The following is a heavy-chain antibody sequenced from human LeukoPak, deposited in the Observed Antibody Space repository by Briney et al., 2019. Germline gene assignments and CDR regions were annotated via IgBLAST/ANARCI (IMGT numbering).Heavy chain of an antibody. Sequence: SVKVSCKASGGTFFSYAISWVRQAPGQGLEWMGRIIPILGIANYAQKFQGRVTITADKSTSTAYMELSSLRSEDTAVYYCARDFRRDHTAYESGFDYWGQGTLVTVSS. V-gene: IGHV1-69*04. CDR2: IIPILGIA. J-gene: IGHJ4*02. CDR1: GGTFFSYA. CDR3: ARDFRRDHTAYESGFDY. D-gene: IGHD1-14*01.